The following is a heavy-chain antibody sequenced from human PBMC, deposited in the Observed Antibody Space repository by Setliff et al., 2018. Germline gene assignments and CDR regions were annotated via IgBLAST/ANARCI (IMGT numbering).Heavy chain of an antibody. V-gene: IGHV1-8*02. CDR1: GYTFTSYD. J-gene: IGHJ6*03. CDR3: ARGSEDIVVVPAAHDSEYCYYYMDV. Sequence: ASVKVSCKASGYTFTSYDINWVRQATGQGLEWMGWMNPNSGNTGYAQKFQGRVTMTRNTSISTAYMELSSLRSEDTAVYYCARGSEDIVVVPAAHDSEYCYYYMDVWGKGTTVTVSS. CDR2: MNPNSGNT. D-gene: IGHD2-2*01.